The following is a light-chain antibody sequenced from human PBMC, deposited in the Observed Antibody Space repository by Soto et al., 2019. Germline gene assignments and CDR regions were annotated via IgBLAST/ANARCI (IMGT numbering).Light chain of an antibody. Sequence: QSVLTQPASVSGSPGQSITISCTGTSSDVGNYNLVSWYQQHPGKAPNLMIYEVTKRPSGVSDRFSGSKSGNTASLTISGLQAEDEADYYCCSYAGSSTLFGGGTKLTVL. V-gene: IGLV2-23*02. CDR1: SSDVGNYNL. J-gene: IGLJ3*02. CDR3: CSYAGSSTL. CDR2: EVT.